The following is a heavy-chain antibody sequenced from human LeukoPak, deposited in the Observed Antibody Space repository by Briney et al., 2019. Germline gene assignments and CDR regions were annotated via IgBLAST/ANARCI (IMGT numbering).Heavy chain of an antibody. CDR3: AKDLELGDLADPYFDY. CDR2: ISGSGGST. D-gene: IGHD3-10*01. V-gene: IGHV3-23*01. CDR1: GFTFSSYA. J-gene: IGHJ4*02. Sequence: GGSLRLSCAASGFTFSSYAMSWVRQAPGKGLEWVSAISGSGGSTYYADSVKGRFTISRDNSKNTLYLQMNSLRAEDTAVYYCAKDLELGDLADPYFDYWGQGTLVTVSS.